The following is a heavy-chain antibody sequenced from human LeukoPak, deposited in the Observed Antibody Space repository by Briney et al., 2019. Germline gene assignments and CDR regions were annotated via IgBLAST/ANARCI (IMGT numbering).Heavy chain of an antibody. J-gene: IGHJ5*02. Sequence: SGTLSLTCAVSGGSFSGYYWGWIRQPPGKGLEWVGSIYYSGSTYYNPSLKSRVTISVDTSNNQFSLKPSSVTAAETAVYYCARVSIAVAGSVQGQRLTNNWFDPWGRGTLVTVSS. CDR2: IYYSGST. D-gene: IGHD6-19*01. V-gene: IGHV4-39*07. CDR3: ARVSIAVAGSVQGQRLTNNWFDP. CDR1: GGSFSGYY.